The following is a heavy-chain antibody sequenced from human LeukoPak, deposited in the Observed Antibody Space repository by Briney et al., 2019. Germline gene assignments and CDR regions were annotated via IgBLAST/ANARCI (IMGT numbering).Heavy chain of an antibody. J-gene: IGHJ1*01. CDR1: GFTFSSYW. V-gene: IGHV3-7*01. D-gene: IGHD3-9*01. CDR3: ARVKDTNDDITFQH. CDR2: IKQDGSQK. Sequence: GGSLRLSCAASGFTFSSYWMSWVRQAPGKGLEWVASIKQDGSQKPYADSVKGRFTISRDNGKNSLDLQMNSLRAEDTAIYFCARVKDTNDDITFQHWGQGTLVSVSS.